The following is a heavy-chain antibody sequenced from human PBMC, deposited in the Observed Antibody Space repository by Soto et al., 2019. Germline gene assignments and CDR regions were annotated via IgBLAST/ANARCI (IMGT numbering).Heavy chain of an antibody. Sequence: ASVKVSCKASGYTFTGYYMHWVRQAPGQGLEWMGWINPNSGGTNYAQKSQGRVTMTRDTSTSTAYMELSRLRSDDTAVYYCATGYCSGGSAPCYFDYWGQGTLVTVSS. J-gene: IGHJ4*02. D-gene: IGHD2-15*01. CDR2: INPNSGGT. CDR1: GYTFTGYY. V-gene: IGHV1-2*02. CDR3: ATGYCSGGSAPCYFDY.